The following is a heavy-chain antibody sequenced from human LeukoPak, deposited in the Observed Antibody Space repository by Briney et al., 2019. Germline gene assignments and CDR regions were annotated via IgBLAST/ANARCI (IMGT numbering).Heavy chain of an antibody. V-gene: IGHV5-51*01. Sequence: GESLKISCKASGYSFTTYWIGWVRQVPGKGLEWVGIIYPADSTAKYSPSFQGQVTVSADKSINTAYLQWSSLKASDTAMYYCARRSTHDAFDFWGQGTMVTVSS. J-gene: IGHJ3*01. CDR2: IYPADSTA. CDR3: ARRSTHDAFDF. CDR1: GYSFTTYW.